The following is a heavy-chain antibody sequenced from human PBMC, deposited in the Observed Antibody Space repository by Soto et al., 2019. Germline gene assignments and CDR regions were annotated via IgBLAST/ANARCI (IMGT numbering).Heavy chain of an antibody. D-gene: IGHD6-13*01. V-gene: IGHV3-33*01. J-gene: IGHJ4*02. CDR2: IRYDGSNK. CDR1: GFTFSNYG. Sequence: QVQLVESGGGVVQPGRSLRLSCAASGFTFSNYGMHWVRQAPGKGLEWVAVIRYDGSNKYYADSVKGRFTISRDNSKNPLYLQMDSLRAEYTAVYYCARAAAGNSPFDYWGQGTLVTVSS. CDR3: ARAAAGNSPFDY.